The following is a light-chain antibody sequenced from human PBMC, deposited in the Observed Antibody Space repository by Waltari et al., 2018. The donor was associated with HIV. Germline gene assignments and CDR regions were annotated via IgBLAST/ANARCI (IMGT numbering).Light chain of an antibody. J-gene: IGKJ3*01. CDR3: QQYNNWPPLFT. Sequence: EIVMTQSPAILSVSPGERATLSCRASQSVSSNLAWYQQKPGQAPRLLIYGASTRATGIPARFSGSGSGTEFTLTISSLQSEDFAVYYCQQYNNWPPLFTFGPGTKVDIK. CDR1: QSVSSN. CDR2: GAS. V-gene: IGKV3-15*01.